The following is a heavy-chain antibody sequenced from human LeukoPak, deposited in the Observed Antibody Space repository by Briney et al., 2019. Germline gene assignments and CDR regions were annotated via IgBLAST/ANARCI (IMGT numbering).Heavy chain of an antibody. CDR1: GGSINSYNYY. J-gene: IGHJ4*02. V-gene: IGHV4-39*01. Sequence: KPSETLSLTCTVSGGSINSYNYYWAWIRQPPEKGLEWIGSFYSGGNTYYCPSLKSRVTISGDASKSQFSLKLSSVTAADTAVYYCVSRCYGGGVDYWGQGTLVTVPS. CDR2: FYSGGNT. CDR3: VSRCYGGGVDY. D-gene: IGHD2-15*01.